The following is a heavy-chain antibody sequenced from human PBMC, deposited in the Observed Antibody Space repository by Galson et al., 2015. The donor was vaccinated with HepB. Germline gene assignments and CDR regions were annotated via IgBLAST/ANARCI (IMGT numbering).Heavy chain of an antibody. CDR2: ISAYNGNT. J-gene: IGHJ2*01. V-gene: IGHV1-18*04. D-gene: IGHD3-22*01. CDR3: AGAPEYYYDSSGYGRYFDL. CDR1: GYTFTGYY. Sequence: SVKVSCKASGYTFTGYYMHWVRQAPGQGLEWMGWISAYNGNTNYAQKLQGRVTMTTDTSTSTAYMELRSLRSDDTAVYYCAGAPEYYYDSSGYGRYFDLWGRGTLVTVSS.